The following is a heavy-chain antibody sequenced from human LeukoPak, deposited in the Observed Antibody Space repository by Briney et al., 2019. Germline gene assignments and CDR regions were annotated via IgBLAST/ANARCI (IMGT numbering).Heavy chain of an antibody. CDR2: IDWDDDK. Sequence: SGPALVKPTQTLTLTCTFSGFSLSTSGMRVSWIRQPPWKALEWLARIDWDDDKFYSTSLKTRLTISKDTSKNQVVLTMTHMDPVDTATYYCALSMGDYGSGSYYYWGQGTLVTVSS. J-gene: IGHJ4*02. V-gene: IGHV2-70*04. CDR1: GFSLSTSGMR. D-gene: IGHD3-10*01. CDR3: ALSMGDYGSGSYYY.